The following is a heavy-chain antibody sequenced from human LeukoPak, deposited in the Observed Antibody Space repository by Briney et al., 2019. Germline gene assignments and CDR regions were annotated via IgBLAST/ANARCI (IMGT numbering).Heavy chain of an antibody. CDR3: TTEKGYSSSLTFDF. D-gene: IGHD6-6*01. Sequence: PGGSLRLSCAASGFTFSSYAMHWVRQAPGKGLEWVGRVKTKTDGGTADYAAPVKGRFTISRDDSKDTLYLQTNSLKTEDTAVYYCTTEKGYSSSLTFDFWGQGTLVTVSS. CDR1: GFTFSSYA. J-gene: IGHJ4*02. V-gene: IGHV3-15*01. CDR2: VKTKTDGGTA.